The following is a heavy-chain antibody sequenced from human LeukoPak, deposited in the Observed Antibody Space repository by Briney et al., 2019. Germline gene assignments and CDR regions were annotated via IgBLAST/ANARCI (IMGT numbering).Heavy chain of an antibody. Sequence: GASVKVSCKASGYTFTSYDINWVRQATGQGPEWMGWMNPNSGNTGYAQKFQGRVTMTRNTSISTAYMELSSLTSEDTAVYYCARGQRPIRVVTSELFDYWGQGTLVTVSS. J-gene: IGHJ4*02. D-gene: IGHD3-3*01. V-gene: IGHV1-8*01. CDR1: GYTFTSYD. CDR2: MNPNSGNT. CDR3: ARGQRPIRVVTSELFDY.